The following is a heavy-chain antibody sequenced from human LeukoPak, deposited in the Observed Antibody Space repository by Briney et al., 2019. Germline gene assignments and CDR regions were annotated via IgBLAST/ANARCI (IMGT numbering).Heavy chain of an antibody. CDR2: IDYTGTT. V-gene: IGHV4-39*07. Sequence: SETLSLTCSVFGDSISNNFYYWGWIRQTPGKGLAWIASIDYTGTTYYNPSFKSRVSISVDTSKNQFSLKLSSVTAADTAVYYCARGKRGVVVVAAIPPYYYYYMDVWGKGTTVTVSS. CDR1: GDSISNNFYY. J-gene: IGHJ6*03. CDR3: ARGKRGVVVVAAIPPYYYYYMDV. D-gene: IGHD2-15*01.